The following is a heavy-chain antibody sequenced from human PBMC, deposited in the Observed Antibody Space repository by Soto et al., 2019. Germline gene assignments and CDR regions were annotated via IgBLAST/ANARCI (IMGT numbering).Heavy chain of an antibody. J-gene: IGHJ4*02. CDR3: ARDLVYYDILTGYPPGPTYDY. V-gene: IGHV3-30-3*01. CDR1: GFTFSSYA. Sequence: PGGSLRLSCAASGFTFSSYAMHWVRQAPGKGLEWVAVISYDGSNKYYADSVKGRFTISRDNSKNTLYLQMNSLRAEDTAVYYCARDLVYYDILTGYPPGPTYDYWGQGTLVTVSS. D-gene: IGHD3-9*01. CDR2: ISYDGSNK.